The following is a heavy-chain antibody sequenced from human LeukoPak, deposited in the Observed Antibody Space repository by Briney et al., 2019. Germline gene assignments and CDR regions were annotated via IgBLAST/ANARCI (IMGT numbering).Heavy chain of an antibody. CDR1: GDSMTRGGYY. V-gene: IGHV4-31*03. CDR2: IYHSGTT. D-gene: IGHD4-11*01. CDR3: ARAVDYRNYFDY. J-gene: IGHJ4*02. Sequence: SQTLSLTCTVSGDSMTRGGYYWSWVRQHPGKGLEWVVFIYHSGTTFYNPSLESRATISVDTSQNQFSLKLTSVTAADTAVYYCARAVDYRNYFDYWGQGTLVTVCS.